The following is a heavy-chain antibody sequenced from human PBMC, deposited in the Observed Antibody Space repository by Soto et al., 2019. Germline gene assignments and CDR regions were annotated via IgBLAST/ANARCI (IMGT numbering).Heavy chain of an antibody. Sequence: QVQLVESGGGVVQPGRSLRLSCAASGFTFSSYGMHWVRQAPGKGLEWVAVIWYDGSNKYYADSVKGRFTISRDNSKNTLYLQMNSLRAEDTAVYYCARGGTVVGVAATPDYWGQGTLVTVSS. CDR1: GFTFSSYG. CDR3: ARGGTVVGVAATPDY. CDR2: IWYDGSNK. J-gene: IGHJ4*02. V-gene: IGHV3-33*01. D-gene: IGHD2-15*01.